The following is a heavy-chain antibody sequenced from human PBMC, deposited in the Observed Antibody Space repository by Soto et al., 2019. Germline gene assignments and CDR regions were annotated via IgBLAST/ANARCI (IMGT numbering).Heavy chain of an antibody. D-gene: IGHD3-16*02. J-gene: IGHJ4*02. CDR3: ARQRGFYDYIWGSYRYRLFDY. CDR1: GGSFSCYY. V-gene: IGHV4-34*01. Sequence: PSETLSLTCAVYGGSFSCYYLSWISQPPGKGLEWIGEINHSGSTNYNPSLKSRVTISVDTSKNQFSLKLSSVTAADTAVYYCARQRGFYDYIWGSYRYRLFDYWGQGTLVTVSS. CDR2: INHSGST.